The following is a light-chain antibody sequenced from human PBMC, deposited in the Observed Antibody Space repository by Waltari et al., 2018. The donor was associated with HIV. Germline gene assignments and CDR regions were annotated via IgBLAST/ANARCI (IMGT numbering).Light chain of an antibody. CDR3: QQYDNLPRT. J-gene: IGKJ1*01. CDR1: QDISNY. CDR2: DAS. Sequence: DIQMTPSPSSLSASVRDRVTITCQASQDISNYLNWYQQKPGKAPKLLIYDASNLETGVPSRFSGSGSGTDFTFTISSLQPEDIATYYCQQYDNLPRTFGQGTKVEIK. V-gene: IGKV1-33*01.